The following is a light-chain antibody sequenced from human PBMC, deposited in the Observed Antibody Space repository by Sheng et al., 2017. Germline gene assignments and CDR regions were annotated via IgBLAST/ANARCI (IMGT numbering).Light chain of an antibody. CDR1: QSVGSK. Sequence: EIVMTQSPATLSVSPGERATLSCRASQSVGSKLAWYQQKPGQVPRLLIYGASTRVTGIPARFSGSGSGTEFTLTITSLQSEDFAVYYCQQYNNWPPYSFGQGTKLEIK. J-gene: IGKJ2*03. CDR3: QQYNNWPPYS. CDR2: GAS. V-gene: IGKV3-15*01.